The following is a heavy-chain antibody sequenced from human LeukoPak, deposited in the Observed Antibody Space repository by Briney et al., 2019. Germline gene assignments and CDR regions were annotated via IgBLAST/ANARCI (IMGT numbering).Heavy chain of an antibody. D-gene: IGHD6-6*01. CDR2: IYYSGST. Sequence: PSETLSLTCTVSGGSISSYYWSWIRQPPGKGLEWIGYIYYSGSTNYNPSLKSRVTISVDTSKNQFSLKLSSVTAADTAVYYCARDFSGEVSSIASRYNWFDPWGQGTLVTVSS. CDR1: GGSISSYY. CDR3: ARDFSGEVSSIASRYNWFDP. V-gene: IGHV4-59*01. J-gene: IGHJ5*02.